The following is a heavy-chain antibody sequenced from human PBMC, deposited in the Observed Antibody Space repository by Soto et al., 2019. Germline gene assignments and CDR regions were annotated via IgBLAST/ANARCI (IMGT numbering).Heavy chain of an antibody. V-gene: IGHV4-39*01. CDR3: ARLRGGLGPYYYYYIDV. D-gene: IGHD6-19*01. J-gene: IGHJ6*03. CDR1: GGSISSSSYY. CDR2: IYYSEST. Sequence: QLQLQESGPGLVKPSETLSLTCTVSGGSISSSSYYWGWIRQPPGKGLEWIGSIYYSESTYYNPSLKSRVTISVDTSKNQFFLKLSSVTAADTAVYYCARLRGGLGPYYYYYIDVWGKGTTVTVSS.